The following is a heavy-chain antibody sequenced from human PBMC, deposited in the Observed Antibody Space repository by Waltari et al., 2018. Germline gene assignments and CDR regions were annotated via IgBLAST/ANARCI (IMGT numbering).Heavy chain of an antibody. CDR2: ISGSGGST. CDR1: GFTVSNYD. J-gene: IGHJ5*02. D-gene: IGHD3-22*01. CDR3: AKDGYYYDSSENWFDP. V-gene: IGHV3-23*01. Sequence: EVQLLESGGDLVQTGGSLRLSCAGSGFTVSNYDMSWVRQAPGRGLEWVSAISGSGGSTYYADSVKGRFTISRDNSKNTLYLQMNSLRAEDTAVYYCAKDGYYYDSSENWFDPWGQGTLVTVSS.